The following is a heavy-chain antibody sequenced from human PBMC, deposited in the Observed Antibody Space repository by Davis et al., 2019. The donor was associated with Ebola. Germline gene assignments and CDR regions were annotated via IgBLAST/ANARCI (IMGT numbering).Heavy chain of an antibody. CDR2: IGTRGSET. J-gene: IGHJ4*02. V-gene: IGHV3-11*03. CDR1: GFTPSDYY. D-gene: IGHD3-22*01. Sequence: PGGSLRLSCAASGFTPSDYYVSWIRQTPGKGLEWLASIGTRGSETKYAASLKGRLSISRDNARDLVYLHMNNVRVEDTAVYYYARMIIMVALFDYWGQGTMVAVSS. CDR3: ARMIIMVALFDY.